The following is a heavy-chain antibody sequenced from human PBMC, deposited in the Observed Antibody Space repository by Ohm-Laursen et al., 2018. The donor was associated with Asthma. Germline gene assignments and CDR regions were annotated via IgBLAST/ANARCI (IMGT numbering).Heavy chain of an antibody. CDR1: GGSISSSTFY. CDR2: IFYTGTT. D-gene: IGHD5-24*01. Sequence: SETLSLTCTVSGGSISSSTFYWGWIRQPPGKGLEWIGSIFYTGTTYFNPSLRSRITISVDTSKNQFSLRLSSVTAADTAVYYCAKGLRYDGYLYGLDVWGHGTTVTVSS. J-gene: IGHJ6*02. V-gene: IGHV4-39*07. CDR3: AKGLRYDGYLYGLDV.